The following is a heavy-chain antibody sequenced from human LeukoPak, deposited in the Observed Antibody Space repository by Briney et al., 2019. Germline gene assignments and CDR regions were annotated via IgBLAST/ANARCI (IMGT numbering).Heavy chain of an antibody. D-gene: IGHD1-26*01. CDR1: GFTFSSYW. CDR2: INSDGSST. V-gene: IGHV3-74*01. CDR3: ARDPYSGNYGNYYYYYMDV. Sequence: GGSLRLSCAASGFTFSSYWMHWVRQAPGKGLVWVSRINSDGSSTNYADSVKGRFTISRDNAKNTLYLQMNSLRAEDTAVYYCARDPYSGNYGNYYYYYMDVWGKGTTVTISS. J-gene: IGHJ6*03.